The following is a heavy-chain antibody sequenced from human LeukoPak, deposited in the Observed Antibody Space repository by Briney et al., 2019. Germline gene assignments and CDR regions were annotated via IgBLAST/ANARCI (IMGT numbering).Heavy chain of an antibody. V-gene: IGHV4-39*07. D-gene: IGHD3-22*01. CDR1: GGSISSSSYY. CDR3: AGTYYYDSSGYFDY. J-gene: IGHJ4*02. CDR2: IYYSGST. Sequence: SETLSLTCTVSGGSISSSSYYWGWIRQPPGKGLEWIGSIYYSGSTYYNPSLKSRVTISVDTSKNQFSLKLSSVTAADTAVYYCAGTYYYDSSGYFDYWGQGTLVTVSS.